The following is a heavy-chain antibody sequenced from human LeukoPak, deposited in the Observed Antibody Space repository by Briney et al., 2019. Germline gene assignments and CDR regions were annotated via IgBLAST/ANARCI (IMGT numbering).Heavy chain of an antibody. CDR3: ARDEWGAAAAN. CDR1: GFTFSSYA. CDR2: ISRSSSTI. J-gene: IGHJ4*02. V-gene: IGHV3-48*01. Sequence: GGSLRLSCAASGFTFSSYAMHWVRQAPGKGLEWVSYISRSSSTIYYADSVKGRFTISRDNAENSLYLQMNSLRAEDTALYYCARDEWGAAAANWGQGTLVTVSS. D-gene: IGHD6-13*01.